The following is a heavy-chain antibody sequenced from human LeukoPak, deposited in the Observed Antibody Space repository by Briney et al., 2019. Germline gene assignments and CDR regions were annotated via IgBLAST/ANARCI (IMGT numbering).Heavy chain of an antibody. Sequence: GASVKVSCKASGYTFTSYGISWVRQAPGQGLEWMGWISAYNGNTNYAQKLQGRVTMTTDTSTSTAYMELSSLRSEDTAVYYCARVKFGYYEFDYWGQGTLVTVSS. J-gene: IGHJ4*02. CDR1: GYTFTSYG. CDR2: ISAYNGNT. CDR3: ARVKFGYYEFDY. D-gene: IGHD3-22*01. V-gene: IGHV1-18*01.